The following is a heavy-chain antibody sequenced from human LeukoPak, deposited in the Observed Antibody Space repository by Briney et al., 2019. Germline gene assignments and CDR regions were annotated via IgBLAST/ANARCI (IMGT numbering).Heavy chain of an antibody. V-gene: IGHV4-34*01. J-gene: IGHJ4*02. CDR2: IYNSGTT. Sequence: SETLSLTCAVYGGXFSGYYWSWIRQPPGKALEWIGYIYNSGTTHYNPSLKSRLTISVDTSKNQFSLKLSSVTAAGTAVYYCARGPTVTTDYWGQGTLVTVSS. CDR3: ARGPTVTTDY. D-gene: IGHD4-17*01. CDR1: GGXFSGYY.